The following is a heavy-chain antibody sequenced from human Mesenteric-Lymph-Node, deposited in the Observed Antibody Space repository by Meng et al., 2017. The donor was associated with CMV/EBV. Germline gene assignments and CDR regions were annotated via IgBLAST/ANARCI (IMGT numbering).Heavy chain of an antibody. CDR2: ISYDGSNK. J-gene: IGHJ4*02. CDR1: GFTFSTYA. V-gene: IGHV3-30-3*01. D-gene: IGHD2-2*02. CDR3: ARDGSWALLYPFDL. Sequence: GESLKISCAASGFTFSTYAMSWVRQAPGKGLEWVAVISYDGSNKYYSDSVKGRFTISRDNSKNTLFLQMNSLRTEDTAVYYCARDGSWALLYPFDLWGQGTLVTVSS.